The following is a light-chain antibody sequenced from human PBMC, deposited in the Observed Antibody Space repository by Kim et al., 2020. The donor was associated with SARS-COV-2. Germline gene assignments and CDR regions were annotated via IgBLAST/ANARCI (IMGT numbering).Light chain of an antibody. Sequence: QSALTQPASVSGSPGQSLTIPCTGTSSDVGGHNYVSWYQQHPGKAPQLIISDVSSRPSGVSDRFSGSKSGNTASLTISGLQAEDEADYYCSSYTSYSTYVFGTGTKVTVL. J-gene: IGLJ1*01. CDR2: DVS. CDR3: SSYTSYSTYV. V-gene: IGLV2-14*03. CDR1: SSDVGGHNY.